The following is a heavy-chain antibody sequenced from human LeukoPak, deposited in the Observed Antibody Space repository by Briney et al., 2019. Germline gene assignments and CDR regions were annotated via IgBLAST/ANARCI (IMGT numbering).Heavy chain of an antibody. D-gene: IGHD2-2*01. J-gene: IGHJ5*02. CDR1: GGTFSSYA. V-gene: IGHV1-69*13. Sequence: SVKVSCKASGGTFSSYAMSWVRQAPGQGLEWMGGIIPIFGTASYAQKFQGRVTITADESTSTAYMELSSLRSEDTAVYYCARDNLGYCSSTSCLFDPWGQGTLVTVSS. CDR3: ARDNLGYCSSTSCLFDP. CDR2: IIPIFGTA.